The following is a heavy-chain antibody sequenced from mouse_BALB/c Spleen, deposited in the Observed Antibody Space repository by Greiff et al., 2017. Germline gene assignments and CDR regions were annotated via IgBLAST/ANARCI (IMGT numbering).Heavy chain of an antibody. V-gene: IGHV1-67*01. Sequence: VQLQHSGPELVRPGVSVKISCKGSGYTFTDYAMHWVKQSHAKSLEWIGVISTYSGNTNYNQKFKGKATMTVDKSSSTAYMELARLTSEDSAIYYCAHMITTTGYAMDYWGQGTSVTVSS. CDR2: ISTYSGNT. CDR1: GYTFTDYA. J-gene: IGHJ4*01. D-gene: IGHD2-4*01. CDR3: AHMITTTGYAMDY.